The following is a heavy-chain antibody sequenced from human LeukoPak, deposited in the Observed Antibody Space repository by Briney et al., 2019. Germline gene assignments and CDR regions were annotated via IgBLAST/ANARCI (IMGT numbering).Heavy chain of an antibody. J-gene: IGHJ5*02. V-gene: IGHV1-2*02. CDR2: INPKSGGT. D-gene: IGHD1-26*01. Sequence: ASVKVSCKASGYTFTDHHMHWVRQAPGQGLEWMGWINPKSGGTNYAQKFQGRVTMTRDTSISTAYMELSRLRSDDTAVYYCARSSKWGNWFDPWGQGTLVTVSS. CDR1: GYTFTDHH. CDR3: ARSSKWGNWFDP.